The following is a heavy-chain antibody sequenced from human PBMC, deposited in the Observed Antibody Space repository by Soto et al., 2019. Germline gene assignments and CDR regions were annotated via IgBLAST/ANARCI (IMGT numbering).Heavy chain of an antibody. V-gene: IGHV4-59*01. CDR2: ISFSGNA. Sequence: SETLSLTCTVSGVSINVNYWTWIRQPPGKGLEWIGFISFSGNAFYSPSLMGRATISIDTSKKHFSLKLTSATAADTATYYCGREGSDQLWAIDFWRQGTLVTVSS. CDR3: GREGSDQLWAIDF. CDR1: GVSINVNY. D-gene: IGHD1-1*01. J-gene: IGHJ4*02.